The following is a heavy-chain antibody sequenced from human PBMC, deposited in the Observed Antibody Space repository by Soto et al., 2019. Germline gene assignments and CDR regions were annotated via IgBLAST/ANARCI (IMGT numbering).Heavy chain of an antibody. CDR2: INAGNGNT. V-gene: IGHV1-3*01. J-gene: IGHJ4*02. Sequence: ASVKVSCKASGYTFTSYAMHWVRQAPGQRLEWMGWINAGNGNTKYSQKFQGRVTITRDTSASTTYMELSSLRSEDTAVYYCARGSEVLLWFGEFKASDYRGQGTLVTVSS. CDR3: ARGSEVLLWFGEFKASDY. CDR1: GYTFTSYA. D-gene: IGHD3-10*01.